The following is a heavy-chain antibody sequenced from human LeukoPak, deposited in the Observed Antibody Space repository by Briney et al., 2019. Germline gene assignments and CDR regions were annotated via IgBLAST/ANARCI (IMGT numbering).Heavy chain of an antibody. J-gene: IGHJ6*02. V-gene: IGHV5-51*01. CDR1: GYSFTSYW. D-gene: IGHD3-3*01. CDR2: IYPGDSDT. Sequence: GESLKISCEGSGYSFTSYWIGWVRQMPGKGLEWMGIIYPGDSDTRYSPSFQGQVTISADKSISTAYLQWSSLKASDTAMYYCARLITEIMIFGVSHYGMDVWGQGTTVTVSS. CDR3: ARLITEIMIFGVSHYGMDV.